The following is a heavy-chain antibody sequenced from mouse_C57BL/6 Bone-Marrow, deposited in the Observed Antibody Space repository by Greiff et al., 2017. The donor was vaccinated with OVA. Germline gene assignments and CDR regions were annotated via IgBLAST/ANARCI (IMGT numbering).Heavy chain of an antibody. CDR1: GYASTNYL. CDR2: INPGSGGT. CDR3: AREVNLDVGHYIDY. J-gene: IGHJ2*01. D-gene: IGHD2-13*01. Sequence: VQLQQSGAELVRPGTSVKVSCKASGYASTNYLIEWVKQRPGQGLEWIGVINPGSGGTNYNEKFKGKATLTADKSSSTAYMQSSSLTSEDSAVYFCAREVNLDVGHYIDYWGQGTTLTVSS. V-gene: IGHV1-54*01.